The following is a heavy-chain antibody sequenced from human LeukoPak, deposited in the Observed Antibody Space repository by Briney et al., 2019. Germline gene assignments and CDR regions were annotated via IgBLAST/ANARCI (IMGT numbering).Heavy chain of an antibody. Sequence: SEILSLTCAVYGGSFSDYYWSWIRQPPGKGLEWIGEINHNGATKYNPSLKSRVTISVDTSKNQFSLKLNSVTAADTAVYYCAKNNWFDPWGQGTLVTVSS. V-gene: IGHV4-34*01. CDR2: INHNGAT. CDR1: GGSFSDYY. J-gene: IGHJ5*02. CDR3: AKNNWFDP.